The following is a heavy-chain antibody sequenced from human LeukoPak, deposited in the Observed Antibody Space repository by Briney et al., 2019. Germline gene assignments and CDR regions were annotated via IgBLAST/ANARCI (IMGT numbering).Heavy chain of an antibody. CDR2: ISGSGGST. J-gene: IGHJ4*02. Sequence: PGGSLRLSCAASGFTFSSYWMSWVRQAPGKGLEWVSAISGSGGSTYYADSVKGRFTISRDNSKNTLYLQMNSLRAEDTAVYYCAKDRKQWFRELVLFDYWGQGTLVTVSS. D-gene: IGHD3-10*01. CDR1: GFTFSSYW. V-gene: IGHV3-23*01. CDR3: AKDRKQWFRELVLFDY.